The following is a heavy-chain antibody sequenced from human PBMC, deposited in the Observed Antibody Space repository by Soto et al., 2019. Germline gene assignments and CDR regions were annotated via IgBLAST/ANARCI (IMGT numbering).Heavy chain of an antibody. CDR3: ARSSYSSGWYEIYYYYGMDV. V-gene: IGHV5-10-1*01. Sequence: PGESLKISCNGSGYSFTSYWISWVRQMPGKGLEWMGRIDPSDSYTNYSPSFQGHVTISADKSISTAYLQWSSLKASDTAMYYCARSSYSSGWYEIYYYYGMDVWGQGTTVTVSS. CDR2: IDPSDSYT. D-gene: IGHD6-19*01. CDR1: GYSFTSYW. J-gene: IGHJ6*02.